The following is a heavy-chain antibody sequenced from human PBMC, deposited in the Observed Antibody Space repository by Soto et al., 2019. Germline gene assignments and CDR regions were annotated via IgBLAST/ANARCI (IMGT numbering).Heavy chain of an antibody. CDR1: RYTFTSFY. J-gene: IGHJ1*01. V-gene: IGHV1-2*04. D-gene: IGHD6-19*01. CDR2: INPNSGGT. Sequence: ASVKRSCKTPRYTFTSFYIHGVRQAPGQGLEWMGWINPNSGGTNYAQKFQGWVTMTRDTSISTAYMELSRLRSDDTAVYYCARDDSSGWLHWGQGTLVTVSS. CDR3: ARDDSSGWLH.